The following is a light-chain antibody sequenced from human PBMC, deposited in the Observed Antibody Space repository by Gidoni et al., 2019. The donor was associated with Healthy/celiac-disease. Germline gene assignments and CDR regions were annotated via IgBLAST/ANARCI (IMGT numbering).Light chain of an antibody. CDR2: QDS. CDR3: QAWDSSTAV. CDR1: KLGDKY. J-gene: IGLJ2*01. V-gene: IGLV3-1*01. Sequence: SYELTQPPSVSVPPGQTASITCSGDKLGDKYACWYQQKPGQSPGLVLYQDSKRPSGFPERFSGSNSGNTATLTISGTQAMDEADYYCQAWDSSTAVFGGGTKLTVL.